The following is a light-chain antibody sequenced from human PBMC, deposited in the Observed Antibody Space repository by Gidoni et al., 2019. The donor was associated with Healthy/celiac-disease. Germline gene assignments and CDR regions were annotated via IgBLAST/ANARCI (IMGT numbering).Light chain of an antibody. J-gene: IGKJ3*01. Sequence: RVTITCRASQSISSYLNWYQQKPGKAPKLLIYAASSLQSGVPSRFSGSGSGTDFTLTISSLQPEDFATYYCQQSYSTPMVTFGPGTKVVIK. CDR1: QSISSY. V-gene: IGKV1-39*01. CDR3: QQSYSTPMVT. CDR2: AAS.